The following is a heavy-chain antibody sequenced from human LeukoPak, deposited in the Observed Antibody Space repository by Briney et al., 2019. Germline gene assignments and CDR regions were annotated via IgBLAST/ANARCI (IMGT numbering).Heavy chain of an antibody. CDR3: ARTVGATGYIDY. V-gene: IGHV3-74*01. Sequence: PGGSLRLSCAASGLTFSSYWMHWVRQAPGKGLVWVSRINSDGSSTSYADSVKGRFTISRDNAKNTLYLQMNSLRAEDTAVYCCARTVGATGYIDYWGQGTLVTVSS. J-gene: IGHJ4*02. CDR2: INSDGSST. D-gene: IGHD1-26*01. CDR1: GLTFSSYW.